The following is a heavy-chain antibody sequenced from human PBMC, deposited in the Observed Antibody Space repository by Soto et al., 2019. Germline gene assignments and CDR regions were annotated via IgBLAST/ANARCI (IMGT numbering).Heavy chain of an antibody. CDR3: ARGQTVPGPLDY. V-gene: IGHV3-72*01. D-gene: IGHD6-19*01. CDR2: IRKNINSYTT. J-gene: IGHJ4*02. CDR1: GFTFSDHY. Sequence: EVKLVESGGGLVQPGGSLRLSCAASGFTFSDHYMDWVRQAQGKGLEWVGRIRKNINSYTTEYAASVKGRFSISRDDSKNSVYLQINSLNTGDTAVYYCARGQTVPGPLDYWGMGTLVTVSS.